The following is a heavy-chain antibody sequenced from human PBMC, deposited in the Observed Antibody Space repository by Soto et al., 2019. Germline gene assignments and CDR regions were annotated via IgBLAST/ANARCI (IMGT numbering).Heavy chain of an antibody. D-gene: IGHD1-26*01. CDR2: INGRGDYI. CDR1: GFTFSTYT. Sequence: PGGSLRLSCASSGFTFSTYTMNWVRQAPGKGLEWVSSINGRGDYIYYAESVKGRFTISRDNAKNSLYLQMDRLRAEDTALYYCVGKDGKVGTNYAFDYWGLGALVTVSS. J-gene: IGHJ4*02. CDR3: VGKDGKVGTNYAFDY. V-gene: IGHV3-21*01.